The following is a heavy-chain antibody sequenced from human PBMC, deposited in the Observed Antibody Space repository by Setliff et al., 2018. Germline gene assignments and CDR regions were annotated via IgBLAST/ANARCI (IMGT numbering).Heavy chain of an antibody. V-gene: IGHV4-59*11. CDR3: ARDRSYYASGSFTKWFDY. CDR1: GGSISSHY. J-gene: IGHJ4*02. D-gene: IGHD3-10*01. CDR2: VYYSGTT. Sequence: SETLSLTCTVSGGSISSHYWSWIRQPPGKGLEFIGYVYYSGTTNYDPSLKSRVTMSVDTSKNQFSLKLNSATAADTATYYCARDRSYYASGSFTKWFDYWGQGALVTVSS.